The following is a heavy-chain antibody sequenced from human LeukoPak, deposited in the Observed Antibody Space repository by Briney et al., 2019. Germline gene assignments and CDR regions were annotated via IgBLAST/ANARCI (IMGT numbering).Heavy chain of an antibody. J-gene: IGHJ3*01. CDR3: ARYDSVSFGAFDL. D-gene: IGHD3-3*01. CDR1: GDIYY. Sequence: ASVKVSCKASGDIYYFHWVRQAPGQGLEWVGWINPKSGDTNYAQKFQGRVTMTRDTSINTAYMELNSLRSDDTAVYYCARYDSVSFGAFDLWGQGTMVTVS. V-gene: IGHV1-2*02. CDR2: INPKSGDT.